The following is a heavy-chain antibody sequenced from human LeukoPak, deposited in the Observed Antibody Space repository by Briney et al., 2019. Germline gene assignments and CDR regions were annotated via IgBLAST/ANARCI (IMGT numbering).Heavy chain of an antibody. CDR3: ARVTPQYCSSTSCYEYWQWLPRGFDY. J-gene: IGHJ4*02. D-gene: IGHD2-2*01. Sequence: PSETLSLTCTVSGGSISSGSYYWSWIRQPAGKGLEWIGRIYTSGSTNYHPSLKSRVAISVDTSKNQFSLKLSSVTAADTAVYYCARVTPQYCSSTSCYEYWQWLPRGFDYWGQGTLVTVSS. CDR2: IYTSGST. CDR1: GGSISSGSYY. V-gene: IGHV4-61*02.